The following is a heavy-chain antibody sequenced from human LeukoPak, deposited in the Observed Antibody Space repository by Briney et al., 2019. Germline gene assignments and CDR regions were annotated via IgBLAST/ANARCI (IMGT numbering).Heavy chain of an antibody. CDR1: GFTFSIYT. J-gene: IGHJ4*02. CDR3: AKDGHCPGALCPTQIAVAGYNDN. D-gene: IGHD6-19*01. CDR2: INYNGDNK. Sequence: GGSLRLSCAASGFTFSIYTMNWVRQAPGKGLEWVSIINYNGDNKYYADSVQGRFTISRDNSKNTVYLQMNSLRAEDTAIYYCAKDGHCPGALCPTQIAVAGYNDNWGEGTLVTVSS. V-gene: IGHV3-23*01.